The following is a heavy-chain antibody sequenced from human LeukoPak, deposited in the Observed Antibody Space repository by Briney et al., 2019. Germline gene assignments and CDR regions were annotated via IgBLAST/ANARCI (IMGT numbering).Heavy chain of an antibody. CDR1: GYTFTGYY. D-gene: IGHD1-14*01. CDR2: ISAYNGNT. V-gene: IGHV1-18*04. CDR3: ARVPDYYSFGY. Sequence: GASVKVSCKASGYTFTGYYMHWVRQAPGQGLEWMGWISAYNGNTNYAQKLQGRVTMTTDTSTSTAYMELRSLRSDDTAVYYCARVPDYYSFGYWGQGTLVTVSS. J-gene: IGHJ4*02.